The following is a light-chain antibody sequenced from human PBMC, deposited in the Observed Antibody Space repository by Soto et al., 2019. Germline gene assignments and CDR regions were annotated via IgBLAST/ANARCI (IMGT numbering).Light chain of an antibody. J-gene: IGKJ2*01. Sequence: EIVLTQSPATLSLSPGERATLSCRASQSVSTYLAWYQQKPGQAPRLLIYDASNKATGIPGRFSGSGSGTDFPLNISSLEPEDFAGDYCQQRSNWPPRTFGQGTQLEIK. CDR3: QQRSNWPPRT. V-gene: IGKV3-11*01. CDR2: DAS. CDR1: QSVSTY.